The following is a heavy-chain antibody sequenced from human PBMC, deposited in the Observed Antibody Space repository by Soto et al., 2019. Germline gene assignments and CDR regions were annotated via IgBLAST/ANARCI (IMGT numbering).Heavy chain of an antibody. CDR1: GFTFSSYG. CDR2: IWYDGSNK. D-gene: IGHD5-18*01. J-gene: IGHJ4*02. CDR3: ARGGYSYGSRMGGL. V-gene: IGHV3-33*01. Sequence: QVQLVESGGGVVQPGRSLRLSCAASGFTFSSYGMHWVRQAPGKGLEWVAVIWYDGSNKYYADSVKGRFTISRDNSKNTLYLQMNSLRAEDTAVYYCARGGYSYGSRMGGLWGQGTLVTVSS.